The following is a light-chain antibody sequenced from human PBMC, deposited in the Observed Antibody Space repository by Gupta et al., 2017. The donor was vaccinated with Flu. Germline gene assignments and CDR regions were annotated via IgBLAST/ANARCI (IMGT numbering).Light chain of an antibody. Sequence: PFFLSASVGDRVNITCRDSLGISSYLALYQQKPGKAPKLLIYASSTLQSGVPSRFRGSGSGTELTLTISSLQPEDFATYYCLQVYSYPRTFGQGTKLEIK. V-gene: IGKV1-9*01. J-gene: IGKJ2*01. CDR2: ASS. CDR1: LGISSY. CDR3: LQVYSYPRT.